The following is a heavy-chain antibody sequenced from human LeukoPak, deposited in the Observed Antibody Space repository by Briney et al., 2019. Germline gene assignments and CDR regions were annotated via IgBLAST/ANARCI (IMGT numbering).Heavy chain of an antibody. CDR3: ARVATYSDAFDI. D-gene: IGHD2-15*01. CDR2: IGTAGDT. V-gene: IGHV3-13*01. CDR1: GFTFSSYD. Sequence: PGGSLRLPCAASGFTFSSYDMHWVRQATGKGLEWVSAIGTAGDTYYPGSVKGRFTISRENAKNSLYLQMNSLRAGDTAVYYCARVATYSDAFDIWGQGTMVTVSS. J-gene: IGHJ3*02.